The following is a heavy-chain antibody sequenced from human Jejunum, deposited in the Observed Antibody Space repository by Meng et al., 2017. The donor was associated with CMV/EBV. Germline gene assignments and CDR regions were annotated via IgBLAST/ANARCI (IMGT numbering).Heavy chain of an antibody. CDR3: AKGRANYFGSKHNYFDS. Sequence: WGGGLFKPPGTPSLPCAVYGGSFTAYYWTGIRQAPGKGPEWIGEVTHSGSTTYNPSLASRVSISVDKPKKQFSLTLNSVTAADTAVYYCAKGRANYFGSKHNYFDSWGQGTLVTVSS. CDR2: VTHSGST. CDR1: GGSFTAYY. V-gene: IGHV4-34*01. J-gene: IGHJ5*01. D-gene: IGHD3-10*01.